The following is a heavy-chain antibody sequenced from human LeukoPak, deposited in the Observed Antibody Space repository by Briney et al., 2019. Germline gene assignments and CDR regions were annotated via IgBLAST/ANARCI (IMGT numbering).Heavy chain of an antibody. CDR2: IRYDGNVQ. V-gene: IGHV3-30*02. CDR3: GKDAGTTRWDDPLGY. J-gene: IGHJ4*02. CDR1: GFTFSNYG. Sequence: PGGSLRLSCAASGFTFSNYGMHWVRQAPGKGLEWVAFIRYDGNVQYYADSVKGRFTISRDNSKNTLYLQMHSLRAEDTAVYYCGKDAGTTRWDDPLGYWGQGTLVTVSS. D-gene: IGHD1-14*01.